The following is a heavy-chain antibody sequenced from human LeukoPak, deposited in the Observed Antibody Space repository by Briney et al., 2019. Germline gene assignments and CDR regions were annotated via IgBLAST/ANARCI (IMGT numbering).Heavy chain of an antibody. Sequence: SETLSLTCTVSGGSISSYYWSWIRQPPGKGLEWIGSIYYSGSTYYNPSLKSRVTISVDTSKNQFSLKLSSVTAADTAVYYCARDAAHYYGSGNWFDPWGQGTLVTVSS. V-gene: IGHV4-59*12. J-gene: IGHJ5*02. CDR2: IYYSGST. D-gene: IGHD3-10*01. CDR3: ARDAAHYYGSGNWFDP. CDR1: GGSISSYY.